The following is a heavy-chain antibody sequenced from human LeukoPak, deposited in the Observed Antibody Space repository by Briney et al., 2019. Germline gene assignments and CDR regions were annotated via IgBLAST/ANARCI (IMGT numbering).Heavy chain of an antibody. CDR2: IKEDGNEK. J-gene: IGHJ4*02. Sequence: PTGGSLSLSCTASGLYFINFFMSWVRQAPGKGLEWVAKIKEDGNEKYYVDSMKGRFTISRDNANNSLYLQMNSLVTEDTAVYFCARYYPPGDYWGQGTLVTVSS. D-gene: IGHD3-10*01. CDR3: ARYYPPGDY. CDR1: GLYFINFF. V-gene: IGHV3-7*01.